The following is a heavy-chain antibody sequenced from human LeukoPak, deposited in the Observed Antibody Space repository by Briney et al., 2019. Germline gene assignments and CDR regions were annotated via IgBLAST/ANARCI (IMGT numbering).Heavy chain of an antibody. J-gene: IGHJ4*02. D-gene: IGHD3-22*01. Sequence: ASVKVSCKASGYTFTSYYMHWVRQAPGQGLEWMGIIYPSGGSTSYAQKFQGRVTMTRDTSTSTVYMELSSLRSEDTAVYYCASQRAYYYDSSGLGLDYWGQGTLVTVSS. CDR3: ASQRAYYYDSSGLGLDY. CDR2: IYPSGGST. V-gene: IGHV1-46*01. CDR1: GYTFTSYY.